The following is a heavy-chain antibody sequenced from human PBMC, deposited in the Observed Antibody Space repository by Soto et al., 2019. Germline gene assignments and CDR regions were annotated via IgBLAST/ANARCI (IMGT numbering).Heavy chain of an antibody. CDR3: ARAPDIVLIRAYYYYGMDV. CDR1: GFTFSSYA. V-gene: IGHV3-30-3*01. CDR2: ISYDGSNK. D-gene: IGHD2-8*01. J-gene: IGHJ6*02. Sequence: QVQLVESGGGVGQHGRSLRLSCAASGFTFSSYAMHWVRQAPGKGLEWVAVISYDGSNKYYADSVKGRFTISRDNSKNTLYVQMNSLRPEDTAVYYCARAPDIVLIRAYYYYGMDVWGQGTTVTVSS.